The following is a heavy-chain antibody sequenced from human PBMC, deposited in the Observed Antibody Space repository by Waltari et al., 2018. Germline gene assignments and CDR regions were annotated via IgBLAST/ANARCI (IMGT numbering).Heavy chain of an antibody. CDR3: ARATFDYYYGMDV. Sequence: EVQLVESGGGLIQPGGSLRLSCAASGFTVSSNYMSWVRQGPGKGLGRVSVFYSGGSTYYADSVKGRFTISRDNSKNTLYLQMNSLRAEDTAVYYCARATFDYYYGMDVWGQGTTVTVSS. CDR2: FYSGGST. J-gene: IGHJ6*02. V-gene: IGHV3-53*01. CDR1: GFTVSSNY.